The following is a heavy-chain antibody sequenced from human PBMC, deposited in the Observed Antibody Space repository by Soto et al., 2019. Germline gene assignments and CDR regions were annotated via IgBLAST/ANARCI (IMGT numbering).Heavy chain of an antibody. J-gene: IGHJ6*02. CDR2: IIPIFGTA. Sequence: QVQLVQSGAEVKKPGSSVKVSCKASGGAFNSFAIIWVRQAPGQGLEWMGGIIPIFGTANYAQNFQGRVTITADKSTRTAYMELSSLRSEDTAVYYCASPINTVTTTYYYYGMDVWGQGTTVTVSS. CDR1: GGAFNSFA. V-gene: IGHV1-69*06. D-gene: IGHD4-17*01. CDR3: ASPINTVTTTYYYYGMDV.